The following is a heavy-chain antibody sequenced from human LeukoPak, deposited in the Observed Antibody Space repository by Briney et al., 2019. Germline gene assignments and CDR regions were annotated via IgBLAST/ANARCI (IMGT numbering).Heavy chain of an antibody. D-gene: IGHD3-22*01. CDR3: AKRGVVIRVILVGFHKEAYYFDS. V-gene: IGHV3-23*01. CDR2: IGGNT. Sequence: GGSLRLSCAASGFTFSSYAMSWVRQAPGKGLEWVSSIGGNTYYADSVKGRFTISRDNSKNTLFLQMDSLRAGDTALYYCAKRGVVIRVILVGFHKEAYYFDSWGQGALVTVSS. J-gene: IGHJ4*02. CDR1: GFTFSSYA.